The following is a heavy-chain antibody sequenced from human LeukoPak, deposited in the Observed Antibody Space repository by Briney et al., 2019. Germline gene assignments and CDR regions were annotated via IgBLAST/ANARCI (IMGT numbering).Heavy chain of an antibody. CDR1: GGSISGYY. CDR2: IYDTGAT. V-gene: IGHV4-59*08. Sequence: SEALSLTCTVSGGSISGYYWSWIRQPPGKRLEWIGYIYDTGATNYNPSLKSRFTISIDTSKNQFSLNLSSVTAAGTAVYYCARLPLIASTRGGFDPWGQGTLVTVSS. D-gene: IGHD2-15*01. CDR3: ARLPLIASTRGGFDP. J-gene: IGHJ5*02.